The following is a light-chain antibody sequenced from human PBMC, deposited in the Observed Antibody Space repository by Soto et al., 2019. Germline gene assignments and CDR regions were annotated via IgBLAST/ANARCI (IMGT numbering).Light chain of an antibody. J-gene: IGKJ5*01. CDR3: RHFYTLPLT. V-gene: IGKV1-33*01. CDR2: DSS. Sequence: DFQMTQSPSSLSASVGDRVTIICQASQDITNYLNWYQQKPGEAPQLLIHDSSNWETGVPSRISVSIGDTYFSSAIRSLQLDDIDTYYCRHFYTLPLTFGQGTRLEIK. CDR1: QDITNY.